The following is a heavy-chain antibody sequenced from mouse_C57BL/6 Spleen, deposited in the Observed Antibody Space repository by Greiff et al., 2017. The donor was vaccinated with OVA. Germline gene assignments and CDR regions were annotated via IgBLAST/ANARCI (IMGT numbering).Heavy chain of an antibody. J-gene: IGHJ3*01. CDR2: IDPSDSET. CDR1: GYTFTSYW. V-gene: IGHV1-52*01. CDR3: ARGTTVVPGAWFAY. Sequence: QVQLKQPGAELVRPGSSVKLSCKASGYTFTSYWMHWVKQRPIQGLEWIGNIDPSDSETHYNQKFKDKATLTVDKSSSTAYMQLSSLTSEDSAVYYCARGTTVVPGAWFAYWGQGTLVTVSA. D-gene: IGHD1-1*01.